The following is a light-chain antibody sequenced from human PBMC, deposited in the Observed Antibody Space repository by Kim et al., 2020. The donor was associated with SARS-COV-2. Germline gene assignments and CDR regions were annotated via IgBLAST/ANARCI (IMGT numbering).Light chain of an antibody. CDR2: YDS. V-gene: IGLV3-21*04. CDR3: QVWDSSSDHRV. CDR1: NMGSKS. Sequence: AAGKTARITCGGNNMGSKSVHWYQQKPGQAPVLVIYYDSDQPSGIPERFSGSNSGNTATLTISRVEAGDEADYYCQVWDSSSDHRVFGGGTQLTVL. J-gene: IGLJ3*02.